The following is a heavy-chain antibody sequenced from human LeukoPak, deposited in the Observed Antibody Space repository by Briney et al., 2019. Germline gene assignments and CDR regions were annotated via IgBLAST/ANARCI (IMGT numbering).Heavy chain of an antibody. J-gene: IGHJ4*02. CDR2: IYTSGST. Sequence: SETLSLTCTVSGGSISSGSYYWSWIRQPAGKGLEWIGRIYTSGSTNYNPSLKSRVTISVDTSKNQFSLRLSSVTAADTAMYFCAKSGGYGLIDYWGQGTLVTVSS. CDR3: AKSGGYGLIDY. D-gene: IGHD1-26*01. CDR1: GGSISSGSYY. V-gene: IGHV4-61*02.